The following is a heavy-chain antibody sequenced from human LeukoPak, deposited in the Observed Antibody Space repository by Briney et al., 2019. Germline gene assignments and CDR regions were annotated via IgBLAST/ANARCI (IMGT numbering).Heavy chain of an antibody. V-gene: IGHV4-59*01. CDR2: IYYNGYT. CDR1: GGSISSYY. D-gene: IGHD2-2*02. J-gene: IGHJ6*02. Sequence: SETLSLTCTVSGGSISSYYWSWIRQPPGKGLEWIGYIYYNGYTNNNPSLKSRVTISLDTSKDQFSLKMTSVTAADTAVYYCARDRSVCSSTSCYTFDYYYGMDVWGQGTTVTVSS. CDR3: ARDRSVCSSTSCYTFDYYYGMDV.